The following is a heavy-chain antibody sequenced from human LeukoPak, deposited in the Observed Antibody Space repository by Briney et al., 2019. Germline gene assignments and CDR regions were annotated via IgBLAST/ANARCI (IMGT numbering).Heavy chain of an antibody. CDR3: ARGHRYSPDS. J-gene: IGHJ4*02. CDR2: ISACNGNT. V-gene: IGHV1-18*01. CDR1: GYTFTNSG. Sequence: ASVKVSCKASGYTFTNSGITWVRQAPGQGLEWMGWISACNGNTNYAQKLQGRVTMTTDTSTSTAYMELRSLRSDDTAVYYCARGHRYSPDSWGQGTLVTVSS. D-gene: IGHD1-1*01.